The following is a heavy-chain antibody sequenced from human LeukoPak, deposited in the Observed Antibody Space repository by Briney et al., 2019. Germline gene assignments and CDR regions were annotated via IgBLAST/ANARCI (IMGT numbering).Heavy chain of an antibody. CDR3: ARAWRYCTNGVCYSRYYYMDV. Sequence: GASVKVSCKASGYTFTKNDINWVRQAPGQGLEWMGWISAYNGNTNYAQKLQGRVTMTTDTSTSTAYMELRSLRSDDTAVYYCARAWRYCTNGVCYSRYYYMDVWGKGTTVTVSS. D-gene: IGHD2-8*01. V-gene: IGHV1-18*01. CDR2: ISAYNGNT. J-gene: IGHJ6*03. CDR1: GYTFTKND.